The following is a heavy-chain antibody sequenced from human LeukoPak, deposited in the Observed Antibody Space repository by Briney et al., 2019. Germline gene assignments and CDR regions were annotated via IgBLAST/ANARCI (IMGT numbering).Heavy chain of an antibody. CDR3: NVVVPAAIAGGDY. D-gene: IGHD2-2*02. CDR2: IYHSGST. V-gene: IGHV4-38-2*02. J-gene: IGHJ4*02. Sequence: SETLSLTCTVSGYSISSGYYWCLIRQPPGKRLEWIGSIYHSGSTYYNPSLKSRVTISVDTSKNQFSLKLSSVTAADTAVYYCNVVVPAAIAGGDYWGQGTLVTVSS. CDR1: GYSISSGYY.